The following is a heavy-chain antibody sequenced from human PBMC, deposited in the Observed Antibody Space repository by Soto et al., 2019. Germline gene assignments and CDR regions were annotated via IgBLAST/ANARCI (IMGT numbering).Heavy chain of an antibody. D-gene: IGHD3-10*01. Sequence: EVQLVQSGAEVKKPGESLRISCKGSGYSFTSYWISWVRQMPGKGLEWMGRIDPSDSYTNYSPSFQGHVTISADKSISTADLQWSSLKASDTAMCYCARLAMVRGGPTYGMDGWGQGTTVTVSS. CDR1: GYSFTSYW. CDR3: ARLAMVRGGPTYGMDG. CDR2: IDPSDSYT. V-gene: IGHV5-10-1*01. J-gene: IGHJ6*02.